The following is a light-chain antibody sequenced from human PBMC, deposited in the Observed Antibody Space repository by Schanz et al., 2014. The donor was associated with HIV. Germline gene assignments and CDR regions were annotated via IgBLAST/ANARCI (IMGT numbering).Light chain of an antibody. CDR1: SSDLGGYNY. V-gene: IGLV2-8*01. CDR2: EVS. J-gene: IGLJ1*01. CDR3: SSYAGSNKNV. Sequence: QSALTQPRSVSGSPGQSVTISCTGTSSDLGGYNYLAWYQQHPGKAPKLMIYEVSKRPSGVPDRFSGSKSGNTASLTVSGLQAEDEADYYCSSYAGSNKNVFGTGTKLTVL.